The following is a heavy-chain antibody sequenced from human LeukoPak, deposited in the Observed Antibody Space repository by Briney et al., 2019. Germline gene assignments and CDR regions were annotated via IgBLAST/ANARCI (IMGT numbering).Heavy chain of an antibody. CDR2: IIPIFGTA. CDR3: AFLPPRSGYYAY. D-gene: IGHD3-3*01. J-gene: IGHJ4*02. CDR1: GGTFSSYA. Sequence: GASVKVSCKASGGTFSSYAISWVRQAPGQGLEWMGGIIPIFGTANYAQKFQGRVTITTDESTSTAYMELSSLRSEDTAVYYCAFLPPRSGYYAYWGQGTLVTVSS. V-gene: IGHV1-69*05.